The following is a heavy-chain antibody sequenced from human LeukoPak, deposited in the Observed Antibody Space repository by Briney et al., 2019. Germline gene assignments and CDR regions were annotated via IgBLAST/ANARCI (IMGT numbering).Heavy chain of an antibody. CDR1: GGTFSSYA. D-gene: IGHD1-1*01. V-gene: IGHV1-69*13. CDR2: IIPIFGTA. CDR3: AYRVSGAGTTPFDY. J-gene: IGHJ4*02. Sequence: GASVKVSCKASGGTFSSYAISWVRQAPGQGLEWMGGIIPIFGTANYAQKFQGRVTITADESTSTAYMELSSLRSEDTAVYYCAYRVSGAGTTPFDYWGQGTLVTVSS.